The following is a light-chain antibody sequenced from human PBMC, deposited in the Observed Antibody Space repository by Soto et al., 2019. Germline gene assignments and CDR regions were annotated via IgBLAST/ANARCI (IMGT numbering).Light chain of an antibody. CDR1: SSNIGSNT. J-gene: IGLJ7*01. CDR3: AAWDDSLNGAV. CDR2: SNN. V-gene: IGLV1-44*01. Sequence: QSVLTQPPSASGTPGQRVTISCSGSSSNIGSNTVNWYQQLPGTAPKLLIYSNNQRPSGVPDRFSGSKSGTSASLAISGLQSEYEADYYCAAWDDSLNGAVFGGGTQLTV.